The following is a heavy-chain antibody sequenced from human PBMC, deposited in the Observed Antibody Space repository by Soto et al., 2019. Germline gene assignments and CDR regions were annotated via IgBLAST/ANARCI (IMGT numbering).Heavy chain of an antibody. D-gene: IGHD6-6*01. J-gene: IGHJ6*02. CDR1: GYSFTSYW. CDR2: IYPGDSDT. CDR3: ARESSSSVGGYYYYGMDV. V-gene: IGHV5-51*01. Sequence: PGESLKISCKGSGYSFTSYWIGWVRQMPGKGPEWMGVIYPGDSDTRYSPSFQGQVTISADKSISTAYLQWSSLKASDTAMYYCARESSSSVGGYYYYGMDVWDQGTTVTVSS.